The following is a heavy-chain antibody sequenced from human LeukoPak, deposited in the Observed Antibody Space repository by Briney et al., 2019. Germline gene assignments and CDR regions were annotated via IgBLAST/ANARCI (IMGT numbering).Heavy chain of an antibody. CDR2: IWYDGSNK. Sequence: GGSLRLSRAASGFTFSSYGMHWVRQAPGKGLEWVAVIWYDGSNKYYADSVKGRFTISRDNSKNTLYLQMNSLRAEDTAVYYCARDKGGKAAGHFDYWGQGTLVTVSS. J-gene: IGHJ4*02. CDR3: ARDKGGKAAGHFDY. D-gene: IGHD6-13*01. V-gene: IGHV3-33*01. CDR1: GFTFSSYG.